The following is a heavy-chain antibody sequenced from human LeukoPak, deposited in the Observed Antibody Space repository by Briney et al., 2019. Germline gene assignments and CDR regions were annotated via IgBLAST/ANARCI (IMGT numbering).Heavy chain of an antibody. J-gene: IGHJ4*02. CDR3: ARKYYYDSSGYVFYY. Sequence: ASVKVSCKASGYTFTGYYMHWVRQAPGQGLEWMGWINPNSGGTYYAQKFQGRVTMTRDTSISTAYMELSRLRSDDTAVYYCARKYYYDSSGYVFYYWGQGTLVTVSS. V-gene: IGHV1-2*02. D-gene: IGHD3-22*01. CDR1: GYTFTGYY. CDR2: INPNSGGT.